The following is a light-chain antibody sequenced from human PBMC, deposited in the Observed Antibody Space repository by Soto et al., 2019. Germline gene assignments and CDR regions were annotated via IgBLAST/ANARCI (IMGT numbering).Light chain of an antibody. CDR3: QCYASRRSGNVG. V-gene: IGLV1-40*01. CDR1: STNIGAGYD. CDR2: GNS. J-gene: IGLJ2*01. Sequence: QSVLTQPPSVSGAPGQRVTISCTGSSTNIGAGYDVHWYQQLPGTAPKLLIYGNSNRPSGVPDRFSGSKSGTSASLAIAGLRPEDEVDYYCQCYASRRSGNVGFGGGTQLTVL.